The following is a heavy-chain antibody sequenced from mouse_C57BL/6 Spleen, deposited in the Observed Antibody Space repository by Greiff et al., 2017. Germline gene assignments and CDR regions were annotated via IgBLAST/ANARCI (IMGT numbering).Heavy chain of an antibody. CDR3: ARLGGSSPYYYAMDY. CDR2: IYPGDGDT. CDR1: GYAFSSSW. V-gene: IGHV1-82*01. Sequence: QVHVKQSGPELVKPGASVKISCKASGYAFSSSWMNWVKQRPGKGLEWIGRIYPGDGDTNYNGKFKGKATLTADKSSSTAYMQRSSLTSEDSAVYFCARLGGSSPYYYAMDYWGQGTSVTVSS. D-gene: IGHD1-1*01. J-gene: IGHJ4*01.